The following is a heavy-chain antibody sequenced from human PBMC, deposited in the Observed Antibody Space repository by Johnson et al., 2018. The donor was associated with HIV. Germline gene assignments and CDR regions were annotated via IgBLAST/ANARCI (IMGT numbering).Heavy chain of an antibody. Sequence: VQLVESGGGLVQPGGSLRLSCAASGFIFSSYDMHWVRQTTGKGLEWISGIGSSGDTFYPGSVKGRFTISRANAKNSLYLQMNSLRVGDTGVYYCARAGDYDVLTGSLLRGTFDVWGQGTMVTVSS. J-gene: IGHJ3*01. D-gene: IGHD3-9*01. CDR2: IGSSGDT. CDR1: GFIFSSYD. V-gene: IGHV3-13*01. CDR3: ARAGDYDVLTGSLLRGTFDV.